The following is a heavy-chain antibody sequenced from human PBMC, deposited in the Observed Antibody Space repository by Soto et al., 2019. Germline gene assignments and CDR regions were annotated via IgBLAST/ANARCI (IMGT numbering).Heavy chain of an antibody. V-gene: IGHV1-18*01. D-gene: IGHD6-19*01. Sequence: ASVKVSCKASGYTFTSYGIGRVRQAPGQGLEWMGWISAYNGNTNYAQKLQGRVTMTTDTSTSTAYMELRSLRSDDTAVYYCARDLEYSSGWYLDYWGQGTLVTVS. CDR2: ISAYNGNT. CDR3: ARDLEYSSGWYLDY. CDR1: GYTFTSYG. J-gene: IGHJ4*02.